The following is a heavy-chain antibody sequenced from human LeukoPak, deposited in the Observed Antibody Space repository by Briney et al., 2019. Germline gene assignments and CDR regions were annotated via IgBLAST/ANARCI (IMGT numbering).Heavy chain of an antibody. V-gene: IGHV3-30*02. J-gene: IGHJ4*02. CDR1: GFTFSSYG. CDR2: IRYDGSNK. CDR3: AKDELVYCGGDCYPRSGFDY. D-gene: IGHD2-21*01. Sequence: PGGSLRLSCAASGFTFSSYGMHWVRQAPGKGLEWVVFIRYDGSNKYYADSVKGRFTISRDNSKNTLYLQMNSLRAEDTAVYYCAKDELVYCGGDCYPRSGFDYWGQGTLVTVSS.